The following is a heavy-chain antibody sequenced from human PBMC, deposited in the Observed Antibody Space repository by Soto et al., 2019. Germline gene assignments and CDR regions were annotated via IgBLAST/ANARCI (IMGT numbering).Heavy chain of an antibody. J-gene: IGHJ4*02. CDR3: ARGHCCSGGTCYSAPDY. D-gene: IGHD2-15*01. Sequence: EVQLVESGGGLVQPGGSLRIFCGASGFTFSTYWMYWVRQAPGKGLVWVSRINGDGSKTSYADSVKGRFTISRDNAKNTLYLQRNSLRAEDTALYYCARGHCCSGGTCYSAPDYWGQGTLVTVSS. CDR1: GFTFSTYW. V-gene: IGHV3-74*01. CDR2: INGDGSKT.